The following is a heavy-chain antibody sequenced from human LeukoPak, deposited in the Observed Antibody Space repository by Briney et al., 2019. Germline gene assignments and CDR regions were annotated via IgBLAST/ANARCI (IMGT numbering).Heavy chain of an antibody. CDR1: GGSISSATYY. D-gene: IGHD1-26*01. J-gene: IGHJ4*02. Sequence: PSETLSLTCTVSGGSISSATYYWGWVRQPPGKGLEWIGSIYSSGSTYYNPSLKSRVTISVDTSKTQFSLNLSSVTAADTAVYYCARLALVGASRVVDYWGQGTLVTVSS. CDR2: IYSSGST. CDR3: ARLALVGASRVVDY. V-gene: IGHV4-39*01.